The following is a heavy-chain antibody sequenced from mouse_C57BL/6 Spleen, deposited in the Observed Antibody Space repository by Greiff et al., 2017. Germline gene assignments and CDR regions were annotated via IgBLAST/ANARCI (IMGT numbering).Heavy chain of an antibody. CDR3: ARGTTVEGDAMDY. V-gene: IGHV5-16*01. D-gene: IGHD1-1*01. J-gene: IGHJ4*01. CDR2: INYDGSST. Sequence: EVKLMESEGGLVQPGSSMKLSCTASGFTFSDYYMAWVRQVPEKGLEWVANINYDGSSTYYLDSLKSRFIISRDNAKNILYLQMSSLKSEDTATYYCARGTTVEGDAMDYWGQGTSVTVSS. CDR1: GFTFSDYY.